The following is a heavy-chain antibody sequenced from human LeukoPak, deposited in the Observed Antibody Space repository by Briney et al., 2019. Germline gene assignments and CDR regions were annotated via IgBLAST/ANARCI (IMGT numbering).Heavy chain of an antibody. CDR2: INPNSGGT. CDR1: GGTFSSYA. Sequence: GASVKVSCKASGGTFSSYAISWVRQAPGQGLEWMGWINPNSGGTNYAQKFQGRVTMTRDTSISTAYMELSRLRSDDTAVYYSAREAVVPAATSFDYWGQGTLVTVSS. CDR3: AREAVVPAATSFDY. V-gene: IGHV1-2*02. D-gene: IGHD2-2*01. J-gene: IGHJ4*02.